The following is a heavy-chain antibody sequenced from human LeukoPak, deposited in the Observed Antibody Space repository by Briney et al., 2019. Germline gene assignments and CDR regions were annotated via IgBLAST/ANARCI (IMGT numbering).Heavy chain of an antibody. V-gene: IGHV1-2*02. CDR2: INPNSGGT. Sequence: ASVTVSCKASGYTFTGYYMHWVRQAPGQGLEWMGWINPNSGGTNYAQKFQGRVTMTRDTSISTAYMELSRLRSDDTAVYYCARVRYCSSTSCWGGWFDPWGQGTLVTVSS. CDR1: GYTFTGYY. CDR3: ARVRYCSSTSCWGGWFDP. D-gene: IGHD2-2*01. J-gene: IGHJ5*02.